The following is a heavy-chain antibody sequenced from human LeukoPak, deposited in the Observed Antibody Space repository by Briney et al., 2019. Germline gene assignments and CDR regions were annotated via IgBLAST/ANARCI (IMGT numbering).Heavy chain of an antibody. D-gene: IGHD2/OR15-2a*01. CDR3: ARGHFFYGWGMDV. J-gene: IGHJ6*02. Sequence: GESLRLSCVASGLSLDKSWMTWVRQAPGKGLEWVANIRQNGREKDLVDSVKGRFTISRDDATSSVYLQMSSVRAEDTAIYYCARGHFFYGWGMDVWGQGTTVTVS. CDR2: IRQNGREK. V-gene: IGHV3-7*03. CDR1: GLSLDKSW.